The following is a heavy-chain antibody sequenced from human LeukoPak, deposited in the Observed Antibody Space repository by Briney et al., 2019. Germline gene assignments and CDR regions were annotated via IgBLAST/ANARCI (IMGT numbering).Heavy chain of an antibody. D-gene: IGHD5-18*01. CDR2: INHSGST. CDR1: GGSFSGYY. J-gene: IGHJ4*02. CDR3: ARAGGRYSHYFDY. V-gene: IGHV4-34*01. Sequence: SETLSLTCVVYGGSFSGYYWSWIRQPPGKGLEWIGEINHSGSTNYNPSLKSRVTISVDTSKNQFSLKLSSVTAADTAVYYCARAGGRYSHYFDYWGQGTLVTVSS.